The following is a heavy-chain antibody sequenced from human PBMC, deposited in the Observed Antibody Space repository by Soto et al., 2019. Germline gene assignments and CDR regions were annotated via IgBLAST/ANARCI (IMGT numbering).Heavy chain of an antibody. V-gene: IGHV4-59*01. CDR1: GGSISSYY. CDR3: ARQLVRAWFAP. D-gene: IGHD6-13*01. CDR2: IYYSGST. Sequence: SETLSLTCTVSGGSISSYYWSWIRQPPGKGLEWIGYIYYSGSTNYNPSLKSRVTISVDTSKNQFSLKLSSVTAADTAVYYCARQLVRAWFAPWGQGTLVTVSS. J-gene: IGHJ5*02.